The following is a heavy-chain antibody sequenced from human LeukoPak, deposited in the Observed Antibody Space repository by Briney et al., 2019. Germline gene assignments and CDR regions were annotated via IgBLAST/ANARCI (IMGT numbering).Heavy chain of an antibody. CDR1: GFTFSSYG. CDR3: AKDPSITMVRGVTAD. J-gene: IGHJ4*02. CDR2: ISYDGSNK. D-gene: IGHD3-10*01. Sequence: GGSLRLSCAASGFTFSSYGMHWVRQAPGKGLEWVAVISYDGSNKYYADSVKGRFTISRDDSKNTLYLQMNSLRAEDTAVYYCAKDPSITMVRGVTADWGQGTLVTVSS. V-gene: IGHV3-30*18.